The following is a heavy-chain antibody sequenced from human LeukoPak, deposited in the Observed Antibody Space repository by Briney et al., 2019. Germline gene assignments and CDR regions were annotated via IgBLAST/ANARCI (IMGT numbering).Heavy chain of an antibody. CDR1: GGSISSGSYY. CDR2: IYTSGST. V-gene: IGHV4-61*02. CDR3: ARDGYYSSFDI. J-gene: IGHJ3*02. Sequence: SGTLSLTCTVSGGSISSGSYYWSWIRQPAGKGLEWIGRIYTSGSTNYNPSLKSRVTISVDTSKNQFSLKLSSVTAADTAVYYCARDGYYSSFDIWGQGTMVTVSS. D-gene: IGHD3-3*01.